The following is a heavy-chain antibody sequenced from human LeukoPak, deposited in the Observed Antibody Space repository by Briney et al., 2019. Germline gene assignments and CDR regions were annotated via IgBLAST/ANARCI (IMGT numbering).Heavy chain of an antibody. J-gene: IGHJ4*02. V-gene: IGHV4-59*01. CDR3: ARERRGITMVRGVITEYYFDY. D-gene: IGHD3-10*01. CDR2: IYYSGST. Sequence: SETLSLTCTVSGGSISSYYWSWIRQPPGKGLEWIGYIYYSGSTNYNPSLKSRVTISVYTPKNQFSLKLSSVTAADTAVYYCARERRGITMVRGVITEYYFDYWGQGTLVTVSS. CDR1: GGSISSYY.